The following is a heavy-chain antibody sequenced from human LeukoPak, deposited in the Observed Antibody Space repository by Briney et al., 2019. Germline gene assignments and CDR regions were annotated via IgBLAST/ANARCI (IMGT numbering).Heavy chain of an antibody. CDR2: LSGSGAGT. CDR1: GFTFSDYA. D-gene: IGHD3-3*01. J-gene: IGHJ4*02. Sequence: GGSLRLSCAASGFTFSDYALGWVRQAPGRGLEWVATLSGSGAGTYYSDSVQGRFTISRDNSKRTLFLQMNSLRAEDTAFYYCAKAELGVDTFFDYWGQGTLVTVSS. CDR3: AKAELGVDTFFDY. V-gene: IGHV3-23*01.